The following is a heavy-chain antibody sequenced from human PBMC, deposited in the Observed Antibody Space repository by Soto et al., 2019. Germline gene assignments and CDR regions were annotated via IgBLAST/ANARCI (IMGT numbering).Heavy chain of an antibody. Sequence: WTWIRQPPGKGLEWIGYIYYSGSTYYNPSLKSRVFISVDTSKNQFSLKLTSVTAADTAVYFCARRGYSYDYNYWGQGSLVTVSS. V-gene: IGHV4-31*02. CDR3: ARRGYSYDYNY. J-gene: IGHJ4*02. D-gene: IGHD5-18*01. CDR2: IYYSGST.